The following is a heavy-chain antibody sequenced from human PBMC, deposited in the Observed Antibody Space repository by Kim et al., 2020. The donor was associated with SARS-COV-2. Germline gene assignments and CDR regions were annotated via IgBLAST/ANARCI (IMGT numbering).Heavy chain of an antibody. V-gene: IGHV3-73*01. D-gene: IGHD1-1*01. CDR3: TAWNDDYYYGMDV. CDR1: GFTFSGSA. J-gene: IGHJ6*02. Sequence: GGSLRLSCAASGFTFSGSAMHWVRQASGKGLEWVGRIRSKANNYATAYAASLKGRFTISRDDSKNTAYLQMNSLKTEDTAVYYCTAWNDDYYYGMDVWGQGTPVTVSS. CDR2: IRSKANNYAT.